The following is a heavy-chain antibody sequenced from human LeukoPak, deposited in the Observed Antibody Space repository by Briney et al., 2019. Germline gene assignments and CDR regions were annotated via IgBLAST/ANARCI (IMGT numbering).Heavy chain of an antibody. V-gene: IGHV4-34*01. D-gene: IGHD5-24*01. CDR2: INHSGST. Sequence: SETLSLTCAVYGGSFSGYYWSWIRQPPGKGLEWIGEINHSGSTNYNPSLKSRVTISVDTSKNQFSLKLSSVTAADTAVYYCARHVAGDGYNDYWGQGTLVTVSS. CDR3: ARHVAGDGYNDY. J-gene: IGHJ4*02. CDR1: GGSFSGYY.